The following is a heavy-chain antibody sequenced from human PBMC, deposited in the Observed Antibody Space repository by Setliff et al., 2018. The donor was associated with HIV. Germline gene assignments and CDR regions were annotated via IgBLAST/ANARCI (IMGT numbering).Heavy chain of an antibody. CDR2: AYTGGST. D-gene: IGHD2-2*01. CDR1: GVTISSHF. Sequence: SETLSLTCSVSGVTISSHFWTWIRQPAGKGLEWIGRAYTGGSTNYNPSLKSRVSMSVDTSKNQFSLKQSSVTAADTAVYYCARLSTTSRDFDSWGQGTLVTVSS. CDR3: ARLSTTSRDFDS. V-gene: IGHV4-4*07. J-gene: IGHJ4*02.